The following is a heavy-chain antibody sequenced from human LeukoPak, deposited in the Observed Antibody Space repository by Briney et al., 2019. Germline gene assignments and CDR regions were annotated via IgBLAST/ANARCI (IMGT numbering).Heavy chain of an antibody. CDR3: ARGIWAYYGSGSYYNPSVNFDY. J-gene: IGHJ4*02. D-gene: IGHD3-10*01. Sequence: ASVKVSCRASGYTFTSYYMHWVRQAPGQGLEWMGIINPSGGSTSYAQKFQGRVTMTRDMSTSTVYMELSSLRSEDTAVYYCARGIWAYYGSGSYYNPSVNFDYWGQGTLVTVSS. CDR1: GYTFTSYY. V-gene: IGHV1-46*01. CDR2: INPSGGST.